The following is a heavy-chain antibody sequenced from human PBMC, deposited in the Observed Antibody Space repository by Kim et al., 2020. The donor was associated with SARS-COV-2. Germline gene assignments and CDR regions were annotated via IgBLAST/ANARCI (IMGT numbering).Heavy chain of an antibody. D-gene: IGHD2-15*01. CDR2: INHSGST. V-gene: IGHV4-34*01. CDR3: ARARGALGYCSGGSCHNNWFDP. Sequence: SETLSLTCAVYGGSFSGYYWSWIRQPPGKGLEWIGEINHSGSTNYNPSLKSRVTISVDTSKNQFSLKLSSVTAADTAVYYCARARGALGYCSGGSCHNNWFDPWGQGTLVTVSS. CDR1: GGSFSGYY. J-gene: IGHJ5*02.